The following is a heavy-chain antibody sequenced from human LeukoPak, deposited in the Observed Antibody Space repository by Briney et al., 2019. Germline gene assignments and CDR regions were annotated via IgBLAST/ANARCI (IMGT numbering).Heavy chain of an antibody. J-gene: IGHJ4*02. V-gene: IGHV1-2*02. Sequence: ASVKVSCKTSGYTFTGYSIHWVRQAPGHGLEWMGWINPIGGGTIYAQRFQGRVTMTRDTSISTAYMEVNRLRSDDTAVYYCARVPPSYYDSSGYTDYWGQGTLVTVSS. D-gene: IGHD3-22*01. CDR2: INPIGGGT. CDR1: GYTFTGYS. CDR3: ARVPPSYYDSSGYTDY.